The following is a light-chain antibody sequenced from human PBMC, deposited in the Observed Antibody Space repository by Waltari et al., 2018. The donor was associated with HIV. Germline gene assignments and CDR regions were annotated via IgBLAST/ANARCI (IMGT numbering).Light chain of an antibody. CDR3: AAWDDSLSGYV. J-gene: IGLJ1*01. V-gene: IGLV1-47*01. CDR2: RNN. CDR1: TPNIGSNS. Sequence: QSVLTQPPSASGTPGQRVTISCSGSTPNIGSNSVYWYQHLPGTAPKLLMYRNNQRPSGVPDRFSGSKSGTSASLAISGLRSEDEADYYCAAWDDSLSGYVFGTGTTVTVL.